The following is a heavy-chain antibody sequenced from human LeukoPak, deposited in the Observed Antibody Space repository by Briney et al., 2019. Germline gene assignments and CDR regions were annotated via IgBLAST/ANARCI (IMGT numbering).Heavy chain of an antibody. CDR1: GFTFSSYA. CDR2: ISYDGSNK. V-gene: IGHV3-30-3*01. CDR3: ARDAADTAMVGLLGYFDY. Sequence: AGGSLRLSCAASGFTFSSYAMHWVRQAPGKGLEWVAVISYDGSNKYYADSVKGRFTISRDNSKNTLYLQMNSLRAEDTAVYYCARDAADTAMVGLLGYFDYWGQGTLVTVSS. D-gene: IGHD5-18*01. J-gene: IGHJ4*02.